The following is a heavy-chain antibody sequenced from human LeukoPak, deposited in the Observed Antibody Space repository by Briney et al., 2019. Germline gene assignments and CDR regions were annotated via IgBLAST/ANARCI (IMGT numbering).Heavy chain of an antibody. CDR3: AREIDYGDYVRYLDY. Sequence: APVTVSCKASGYTFTGYYMHWVRQAPGQGLEWMGRINPNSGGTNYARKFQGRVTMTRDTSISTAYMELSRLRSDDTAVYYCAREIDYGDYVRYLDYWGQGTLVTVSS. D-gene: IGHD4-17*01. V-gene: IGHV1-2*06. J-gene: IGHJ4*02. CDR2: INPNSGGT. CDR1: GYTFTGYY.